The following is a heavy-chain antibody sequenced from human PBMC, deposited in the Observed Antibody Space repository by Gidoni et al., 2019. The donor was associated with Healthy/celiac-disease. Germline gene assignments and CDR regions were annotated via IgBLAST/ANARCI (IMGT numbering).Heavy chain of an antibody. CDR1: GFTFSSYS. J-gene: IGHJ4*02. CDR3: ARDSDYGDYLTDY. CDR2: ISSSSSYI. V-gene: IGHV3-21*01. Sequence: EVQLVESGGGLVKPGGSLRLSCAASGFTFSSYSMNWVRQAPGKGLEWVSSISSSSSYIYYADSVKGRFTISRDNAKNSLYLQMNSLRAEDTAVYYCARDSDYGDYLTDYWGQGTLVTVSS. D-gene: IGHD4-17*01.